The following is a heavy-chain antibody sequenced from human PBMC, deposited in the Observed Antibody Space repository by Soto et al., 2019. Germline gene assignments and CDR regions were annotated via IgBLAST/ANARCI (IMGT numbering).Heavy chain of an antibody. Sequence: PGESLKISCKGSGYSFTSYWIGWVRQMPGKGLEWMGIIYPGDSDTRYSPSFQGQVTISADKSISTAYLQWSSLKASDTAMYYCARRGYSGYDFREDYYYYYMDVWGKGTTVTVSS. CDR2: IYPGDSDT. J-gene: IGHJ6*03. CDR3: ARRGYSGYDFREDYYYYYMDV. CDR1: GYSFTSYW. V-gene: IGHV5-51*01. D-gene: IGHD5-12*01.